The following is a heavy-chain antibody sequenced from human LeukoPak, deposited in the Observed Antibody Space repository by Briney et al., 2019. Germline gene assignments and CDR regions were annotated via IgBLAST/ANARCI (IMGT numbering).Heavy chain of an antibody. Sequence: SETLSLTCTVSGGSISSYYWSWIRQPPGKGLEWIGYIYYSGSTNYNPSLKSRVTISVDTSKNQFSLKLSSVTAADTAVYYCARVPTYLRGPLFDYWGQGTLVTVSS. V-gene: IGHV4-59*01. CDR2: IYYSGST. CDR1: GGSISSYY. CDR3: ARVPTYLRGPLFDY. J-gene: IGHJ4*02. D-gene: IGHD3-10*01.